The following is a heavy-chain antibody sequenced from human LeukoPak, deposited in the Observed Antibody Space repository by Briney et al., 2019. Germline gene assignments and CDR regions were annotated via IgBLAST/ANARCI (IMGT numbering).Heavy chain of an antibody. Sequence: PSETLSLNCTVSGGSISSYYWSWLRQPPGNELEGMGYIYYSGSTNYNSSLKTRVTMSVATSKTQFCLKVRSVTAADTAVYYCARVEGPGRYCSSTSCYAFDYWGQETLVTVSS. V-gene: IGHV4-59*01. CDR3: ARVEGPGRYCSSTSCYAFDY. D-gene: IGHD2-2*01. J-gene: IGHJ4*02. CDR2: IYYSGST. CDR1: GGSISSYY.